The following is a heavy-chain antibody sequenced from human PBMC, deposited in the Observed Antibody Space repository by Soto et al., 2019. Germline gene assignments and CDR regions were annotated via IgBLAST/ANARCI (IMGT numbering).Heavy chain of an antibody. CDR3: AKRSSSSTFDY. CDR1: GFTFSTYA. V-gene: IGHV3-23*01. D-gene: IGHD6-6*01. Sequence: GGSLRLSCATSGFTFSTYAMSWVRQAPGKGLQWVSAISNSGSDDSTYYADSVKGRFTISRDNSKNTLYLQMNSLRAEDTAVYYCAKRSSSSTFDYWGQGTLVTVSS. J-gene: IGHJ4*02. CDR2: ISNSGSDDST.